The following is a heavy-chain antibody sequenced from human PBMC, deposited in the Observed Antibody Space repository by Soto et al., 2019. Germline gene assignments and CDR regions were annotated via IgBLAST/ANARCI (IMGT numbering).Heavy chain of an antibody. J-gene: IGHJ6*02. CDR3: ARDKTGTNYYNGLDV. D-gene: IGHD1-1*01. V-gene: IGHV1-69*12. CDR1: GGTLNTYA. CDR2: IIPIFNTP. Sequence: QVQLVQSGAEVKKPGSSVKVSCKASGGTLNTYAISWVRQAPGQGLEWMGGIIPIFNTPNYAQRFQGRVTITADESTSTAYMELSSLRSEATALHYCARDKTGTNYYNGLDVWGQGTTVTVSS.